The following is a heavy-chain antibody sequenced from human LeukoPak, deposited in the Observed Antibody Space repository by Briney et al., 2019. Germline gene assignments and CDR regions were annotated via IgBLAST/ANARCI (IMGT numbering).Heavy chain of an antibody. CDR1: GFTFSNYG. J-gene: IGHJ5*02. Sequence: GKSLRLSCAPSGFTFSNYGMHWVRQAPGKGLEWVAVIWYDGSNKYYADSVKGRFTISRDNSKNTLYLQMNSLRAEDTAVYYCARSLERDYHGSNYYMNNWFDPWGQGTLVTVSS. V-gene: IGHV3-33*01. CDR3: ARSLERDYHGSNYYMNNWFDP. D-gene: IGHD3-10*01. CDR2: IWYDGSNK.